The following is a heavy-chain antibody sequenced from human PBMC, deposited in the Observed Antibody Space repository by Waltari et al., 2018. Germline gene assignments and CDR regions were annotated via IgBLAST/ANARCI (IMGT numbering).Heavy chain of an antibody. CDR1: GCTFSSNA. D-gene: IGHD6-6*01. CDR3: AKEGIASQPGAYFDY. Sequence: EVKLLETGGGWGQSGGSRRRSCEASGCTFSSNAISGGRQATGTGRERDAAMSASCGSTYHADSVKARFTISSDNSKNTLYLQINSLSAEDTAVYYCAKEGIASQPGAYFDYWGQGTLVTVSS. J-gene: IGHJ4*02. CDR2: MSASCGST. V-gene: IGHV3-23*01.